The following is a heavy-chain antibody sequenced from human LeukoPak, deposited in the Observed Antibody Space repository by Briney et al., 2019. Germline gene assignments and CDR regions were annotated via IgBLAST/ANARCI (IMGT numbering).Heavy chain of an antibody. CDR3: ARESGRDFPD. V-gene: IGHV1-2*02. CDR2: IDPNSGGT. CDR1: GYTFTGYY. Sequence: ASVKVSCKASGYTFTGYYMYWVRQAPGQGLEWMGWIDPNSGGTNYAQKFQGRVTMTTDTSTTTAYMELRSLRSDDTAVYYCARESGRDFPDWGQGTLVTVSS. J-gene: IGHJ4*02. D-gene: IGHD2-21*01.